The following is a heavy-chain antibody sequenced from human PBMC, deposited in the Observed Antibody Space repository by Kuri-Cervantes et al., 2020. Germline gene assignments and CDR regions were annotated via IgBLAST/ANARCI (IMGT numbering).Heavy chain of an antibody. D-gene: IGHD4-23*01. CDR3: ARADYGGNSLFFHFDY. V-gene: IGHV1-8*02. CDR2: MNPNSGNT. Sequence: ASVKVSCKASGYTFTSYDINWVRQATGQGLEWMGWMNPNSGNTGYAQKFQGRVTMTRNTSISTAYMELSSLRSEDTAVYYCARADYGGNSLFFHFDYWGQGTLVTVSS. J-gene: IGHJ4*02. CDR1: GYTFTSYD.